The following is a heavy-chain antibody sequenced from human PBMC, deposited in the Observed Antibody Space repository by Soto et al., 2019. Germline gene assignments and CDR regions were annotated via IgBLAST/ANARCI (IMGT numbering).Heavy chain of an antibody. CDR3: ASGRWLVLRGMDV. V-gene: IGHV4-31*03. CDR1: GGSISSGGYY. D-gene: IGHD6-19*01. J-gene: IGHJ6*02. CDR2: IYYSGST. Sequence: QVQLQESGPGLVKPSQTLSLTCTVSGGSISSGGYYWSWIRQHPGKGLEWIGYIYYSGSTYYIPSLMRRITILVETSKNHFSRKLSSVTAADTAVYYWASGRWLVLRGMDVWGQGTTVTVSS.